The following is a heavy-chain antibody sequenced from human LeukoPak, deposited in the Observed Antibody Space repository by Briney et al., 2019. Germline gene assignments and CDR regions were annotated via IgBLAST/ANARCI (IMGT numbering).Heavy chain of an antibody. D-gene: IGHD5-18*01. J-gene: IGHJ4*02. CDR2: ISSSGSTT. V-gene: IGHV3-11*04. CDR1: EFTFRNHW. CDR3: ARVHTAMGTG. Sequence: KSGGSLRLSCEGSEFTFRNHWMSWVRQAPGKGLEWVSYISSSGSTTYYADSVKGRFTISRDNAKNSLYLQMNSLRAEDTAVYYCARVHTAMGTGWGQGTLVTVSS.